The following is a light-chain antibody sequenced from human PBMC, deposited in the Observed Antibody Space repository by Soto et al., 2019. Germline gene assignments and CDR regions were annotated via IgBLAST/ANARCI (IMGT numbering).Light chain of an antibody. CDR3: LLVYSGIVV. CDR2: DTT. CDR1: TGAVTSGHY. Sequence: QTVVTQEPSLTVSPGGTVTLTCGSSTGAVTSGHYPYWFQQKPGQAPKTLIYDTTNKQSWSPARFSGSLLGGKAALTLSGAQPEDEADYYCLLVYSGIVVFGGGTKVTVL. J-gene: IGLJ2*01. V-gene: IGLV7-46*01.